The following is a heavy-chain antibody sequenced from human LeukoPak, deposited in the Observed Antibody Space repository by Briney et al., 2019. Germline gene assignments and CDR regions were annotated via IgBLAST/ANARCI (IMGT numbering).Heavy chain of an antibody. CDR3: ARTQSSGIVGATTQFEY. J-gene: IGHJ4*02. CDR2: INHSGST. V-gene: IGHV4-34*01. Sequence: SETLSLTCAVYGGSFSGYYWSWIRQPPGKGLEWIGEINHSGSTNYNPSLKSRVTISVDTSKNQFSLKVASVTAADTAVYFCARTQSSGIVGATTQFEYWGQGTLVTVSS. CDR1: GGSFSGYY. D-gene: IGHD1-26*01.